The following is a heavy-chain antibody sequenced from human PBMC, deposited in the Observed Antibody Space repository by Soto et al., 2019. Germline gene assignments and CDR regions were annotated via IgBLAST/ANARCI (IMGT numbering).Heavy chain of an antibody. CDR2: INVINGNA. Sequence: AASVRVSCKASGYTFTSYDMHWVRQAPGQRLEWMGRINVINGNAYYSQRFQGRATFTRDTSASTGYMELSSLISGDTAVYYCARSYYDILTGYYMYYFDYWGQGTLVTVSS. CDR3: ARSYYDILTGYYMYYFDY. CDR1: GYTFTSYD. V-gene: IGHV1-3*01. J-gene: IGHJ4*02. D-gene: IGHD3-9*01.